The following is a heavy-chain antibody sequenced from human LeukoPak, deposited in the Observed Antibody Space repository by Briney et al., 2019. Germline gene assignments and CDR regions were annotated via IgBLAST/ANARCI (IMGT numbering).Heavy chain of an antibody. Sequence: ASVKVSCKASGYTFTGYYMHWVRQAPGQGLEWMGWINPNSGGTNYAQKFQGWVTMTRDTSISTAYMELSRLRSDDTAVYYCARDFSSFTHCSSTSCYAGGFYYYGMDVWGQGTTVTVSS. J-gene: IGHJ6*02. V-gene: IGHV1-2*04. CDR1: GYTFTGYY. CDR2: INPNSGGT. CDR3: ARDFSSFTHCSSTSCYAGGFYYYGMDV. D-gene: IGHD2-2*01.